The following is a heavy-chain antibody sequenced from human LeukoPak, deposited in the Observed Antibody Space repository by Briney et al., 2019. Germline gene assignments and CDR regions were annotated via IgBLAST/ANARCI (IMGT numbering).Heavy chain of an antibody. CDR3: ARATTMVRGTDDAFDI. Sequence: ASVKVSCKASGGTFSSYAISWVRQAPGQGLEWMGRIIPILGIANYAQKFQGRVTITADKSTSTAYMELSSLRSEDTAVYYCARATTMVRGTDDAFDIWGQGTMVTVSS. CDR1: GGTFSSYA. J-gene: IGHJ3*02. D-gene: IGHD3-10*01. V-gene: IGHV1-69*04. CDR2: IIPILGIA.